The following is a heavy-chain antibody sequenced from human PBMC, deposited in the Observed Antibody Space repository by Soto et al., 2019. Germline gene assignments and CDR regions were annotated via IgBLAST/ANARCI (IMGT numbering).Heavy chain of an antibody. CDR3: ATSEFH. J-gene: IGHJ4*02. CDR1: GDSISSYY. V-gene: IGHV4-59*04. D-gene: IGHD2-21*01. CDR2: IYYSGST. Sequence: SEILSLTCTVSGDSISSYYWSWIRQPPGKGLEWIGYIYYSGSTYYNPSLKSRVTISVDTSKNQFSLKLSSVTAADTAVYYCATSEFHWGQGTLVTVSS.